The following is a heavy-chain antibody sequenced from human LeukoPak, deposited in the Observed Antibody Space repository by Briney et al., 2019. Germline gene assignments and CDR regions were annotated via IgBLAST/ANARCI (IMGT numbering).Heavy chain of an antibody. CDR1: GFTFRTFW. CDR3: ARILVGSTHH. J-gene: IGHJ5*02. V-gene: IGHV3-74*01. CDR2: ISGDGNTT. D-gene: IGHD1-26*01. Sequence: GGSLRHSCTASGFTFRTFWKPLVRQPPGKSLVWVSRISGDGNTTDYADSVKGRFTISRDNAKNTVYLQMNSLRVEDTAVYYCARILVGSTHHWGQGSLVTVSS.